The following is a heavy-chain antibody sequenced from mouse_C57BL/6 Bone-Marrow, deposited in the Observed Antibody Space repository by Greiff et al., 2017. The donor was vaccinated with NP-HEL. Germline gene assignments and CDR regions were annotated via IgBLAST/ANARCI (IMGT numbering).Heavy chain of an antibody. CDR1: GYTFTSYW. D-gene: IGHD1-1*01. J-gene: IGHJ2*01. Sequence: VQLQQPGAELVKPGASVKLSCKASGYTFTSYWMHWVKQRPGQGLEWIGMIHPNSGSTNYNEKFNSKATLTVDKSSSTAYMQCSSLTSEDSAVYYCARRDYGSSFDYWGQGTTLTVSS. CDR2: IHPNSGST. V-gene: IGHV1-64*01. CDR3: ARRDYGSSFDY.